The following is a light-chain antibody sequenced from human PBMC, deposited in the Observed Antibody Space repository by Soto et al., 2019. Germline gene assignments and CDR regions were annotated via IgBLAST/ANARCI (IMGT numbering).Light chain of an antibody. CDR3: SSYTSGSSLVV. V-gene: IGLV2-14*03. CDR2: DVT. J-gene: IGLJ2*01. CDR1: SSDVGGYKY. Sequence: QSVLTQPAAVSESPGQSITISCTGTSSDVGGYKYVSWYQHYPGKVPKLLIYDVTNRPSGVSDRFSGSKSGNTASLTISGLQAEDEADYYCSSYTSGSSLVVFGGGTKLTVL.